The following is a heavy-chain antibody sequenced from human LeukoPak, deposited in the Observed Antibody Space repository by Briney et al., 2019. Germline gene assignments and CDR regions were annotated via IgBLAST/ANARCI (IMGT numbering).Heavy chain of an antibody. CDR3: ARAWVISRLGDAFDI. J-gene: IGHJ3*02. V-gene: IGHV1-8*01. CDR1: GYTFTSYD. CDR2: VNPNTGNT. Sequence: ASVTVSCKASGYTFTSYDINWVRQATGQGLEWMGWVNPNTGNTGHAQKFQGRVTMTRNTSISTAYMELSSLRSEDTAVYYCARAWVISRLGDAFDIWGQGTMVTVSS. D-gene: IGHD7-27*01.